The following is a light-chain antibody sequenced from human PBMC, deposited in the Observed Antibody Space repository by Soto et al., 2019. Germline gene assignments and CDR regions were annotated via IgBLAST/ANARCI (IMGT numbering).Light chain of an antibody. CDR3: QQRNYWLS. J-gene: IGKJ4*01. CDR1: HSVGTN. CDR2: YAS. V-gene: IGKV3-11*01. Sequence: EIVLTQSPATLSLSPGQRATLSCRASHSVGTNLMWYQQKPGQPPRLLISYASNRATGIPGRFSGGGSGTDFTLTISSLEPEYFAVYYCQQRNYWLSFGGGTKVEI.